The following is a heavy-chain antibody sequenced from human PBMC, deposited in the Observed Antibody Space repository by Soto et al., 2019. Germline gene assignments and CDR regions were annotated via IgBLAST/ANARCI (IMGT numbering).Heavy chain of an antibody. D-gene: IGHD6-19*01. J-gene: IGHJ4*02. V-gene: IGHV3-23*01. CDR1: GFTFSNYP. CDR2: MSGSGAST. CDR3: AKVGSGWYYFDY. Sequence: EVQVLESGGGLVQPGGSPRLSCAASGFTFSNYPMSWVRQAPGKGLEWVSGMSGSGASTYYADSVKGRFTISRDNSKNTLYLQMNSLRGEDTAINYCAKVGSGWYYFDYWGQGTLVTVSS.